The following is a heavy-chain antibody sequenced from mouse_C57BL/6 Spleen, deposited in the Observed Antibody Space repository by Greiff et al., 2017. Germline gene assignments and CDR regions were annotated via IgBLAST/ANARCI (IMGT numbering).Heavy chain of an antibody. Sequence: QVQLQQSGAELVRPGSSVKLSCKASGYTFTSYWMHWVKQRPIQGLEWIGNIDPSDSETHYNQKFKDKATLTVDKSSSTAYMQLSSLTSEDSAVYYCARDYYGSGGYFDVWGTGTTVTVSS. D-gene: IGHD1-1*01. J-gene: IGHJ1*03. CDR1: GYTFTSYW. V-gene: IGHV1-52*01. CDR3: ARDYYGSGGYFDV. CDR2: IDPSDSET.